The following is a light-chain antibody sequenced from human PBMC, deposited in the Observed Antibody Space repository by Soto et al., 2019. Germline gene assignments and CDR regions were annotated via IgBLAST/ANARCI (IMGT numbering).Light chain of an antibody. J-gene: IGKJ5*01. Sequence: EIVLLQCPRTLSLSPGETATLSFTGSQSLTSSYLAWYQQKPGQAPRLLIYDASNRATGIPARFSGGGSGTDFTLTIDNLEPEDFAIYYCQQRSNWPPITFGQGTGLEI. CDR1: QSLTSSY. CDR2: DAS. V-gene: IGKV3-11*01. CDR3: QQRSNWPPIT.